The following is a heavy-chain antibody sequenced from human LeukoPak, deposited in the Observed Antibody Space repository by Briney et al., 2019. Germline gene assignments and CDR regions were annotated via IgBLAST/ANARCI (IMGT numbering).Heavy chain of an antibody. J-gene: IGHJ4*02. CDR3: AREASPKALGY. V-gene: IGHV3-23*01. CDR1: GFTFTSYA. Sequence: GGSLRLSCAASGFTFTSYAMNWVRQAPGKGLEWVSTISGSGSSTYYVDSVKGRFTISRDNSKNTLYLQMNSLRAEDTAVYYCAREASPKALGYWGQGTLVTVSS. CDR2: ISGSGSST.